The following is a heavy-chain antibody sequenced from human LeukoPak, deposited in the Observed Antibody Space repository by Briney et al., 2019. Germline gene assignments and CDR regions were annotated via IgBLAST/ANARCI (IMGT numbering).Heavy chain of an antibody. CDR3: GRTTAGSGNWFDP. CDR1: GFTFSSYG. J-gene: IGHJ5*02. D-gene: IGHD6-13*01. Sequence: GGSLRLSCAASGFTFSSYGMHWVRQAPGKGLEWVAVIWYDGSNKYYADSVKGRFTISRDNSKNTLYLQMNSLRAEDTAVYYCGRTTAGSGNWFDPWGQGTLVTVSP. V-gene: IGHV3-33*01. CDR2: IWYDGSNK.